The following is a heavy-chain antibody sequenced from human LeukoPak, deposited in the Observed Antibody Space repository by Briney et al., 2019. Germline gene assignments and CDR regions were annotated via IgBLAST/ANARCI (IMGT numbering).Heavy chain of an antibody. CDR3: AKDRALTVTTFYYYYGMDV. Sequence: PGGSLRLSCAASGFTFSSYGMHWVRQAPGKGLEWVAVISYDGSNKYYADSVKGRFTISRDNSKNTLYLQMNSLRAEDTAVYYCAKDRALTVTTFYYYYGMDVWGKGTTVTVSS. D-gene: IGHD4-17*01. V-gene: IGHV3-30*18. J-gene: IGHJ6*04. CDR2: ISYDGSNK. CDR1: GFTFSSYG.